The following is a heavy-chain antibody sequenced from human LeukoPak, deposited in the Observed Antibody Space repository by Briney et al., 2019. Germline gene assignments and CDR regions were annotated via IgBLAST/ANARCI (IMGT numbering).Heavy chain of an antibody. D-gene: IGHD3-10*01. Sequence: AASVKVSCKASGYTFTSYGISWVRQAPGQGLEWMGWISAYNGNTNYAQKLQGRVTMTTDTSTSTAYMELRSLRSDDTAVYYCARAALLWFGELSPNWFDPWGQGTLVTVSS. J-gene: IGHJ5*02. CDR3: ARAALLWFGELSPNWFDP. CDR2: ISAYNGNT. V-gene: IGHV1-18*01. CDR1: GYTFTSYG.